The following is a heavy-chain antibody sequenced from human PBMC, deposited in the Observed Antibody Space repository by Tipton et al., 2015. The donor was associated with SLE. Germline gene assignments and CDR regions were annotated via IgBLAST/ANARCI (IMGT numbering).Heavy chain of an antibody. Sequence: TLSLTCTVSGGSISSYYWSWIRQPPGKGLEWIGYIYYSGGTHYSGSTNYNPSLKSRVTISLETSKNQFSLKPSSVTAADTSVYYCARGRSTSLPMDLWGKGTTVTVSS. CDR1: GGSISSYY. CDR2: IYYSGGTHYSGST. CDR3: ARGRSTSLPMDL. D-gene: IGHD2-2*01. J-gene: IGHJ6*03. V-gene: IGHV4-59*01.